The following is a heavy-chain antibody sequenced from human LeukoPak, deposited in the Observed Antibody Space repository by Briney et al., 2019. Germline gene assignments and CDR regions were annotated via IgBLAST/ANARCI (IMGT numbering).Heavy chain of an antibody. V-gene: IGHV1-46*01. D-gene: IGHD1-1*01. J-gene: IGHJ4*02. CDR2: INPSGGST. CDR1: GYIFTSSY. Sequence: ASVKVSCKASGYIFTSSYIHWVRQAPGQGPEWMGMINPSGGSTGYAQKFQGRVTMTRDMSTSTVYMELSSLRSEDTAVFYCARRAQVERRHSQFDYWGQGTLVTVSS. CDR3: ARRAQVERRHSQFDY.